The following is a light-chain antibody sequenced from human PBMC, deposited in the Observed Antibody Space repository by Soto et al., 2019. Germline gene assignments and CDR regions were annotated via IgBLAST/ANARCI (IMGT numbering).Light chain of an antibody. CDR1: QGISSW. CDR2: AAS. Sequence: DIQMTQSPSSVSASVGDRVTITCRASQGISSWLAWYQQKPGKAPKLLIYAASSLQSGVPSRFSGSGSGTAFTLTIGNLPPEDFAAYSYQQANNFPWTFGQGTKVEIK. J-gene: IGKJ1*01. CDR3: QQANNFPWT. V-gene: IGKV1-12*02.